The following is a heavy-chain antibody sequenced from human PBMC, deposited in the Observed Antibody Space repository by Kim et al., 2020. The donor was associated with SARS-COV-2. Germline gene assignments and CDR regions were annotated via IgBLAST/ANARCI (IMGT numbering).Heavy chain of an antibody. J-gene: IGHJ4*02. D-gene: IGHD6-19*01. CDR3: AKDRSIAVAGGDY. CDR1: GFTFSSYG. V-gene: IGHV3-30*18. Sequence: GGSLRLSCAASGFTFSSYGMHWVRQSPGKGLEWVAVISYDGSNKYYADSVKGRFTISRDNSKNTLYLQMNSLRAEDTAVYYCAKDRSIAVAGGDYWGQGTLGTVSS. CDR2: ISYDGSNK.